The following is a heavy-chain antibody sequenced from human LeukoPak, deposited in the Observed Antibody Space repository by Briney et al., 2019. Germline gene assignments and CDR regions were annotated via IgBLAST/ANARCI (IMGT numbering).Heavy chain of an antibody. V-gene: IGHV3-23*01. CDR1: GFTFSSYA. CDR3: AKDGPAANYFDY. J-gene: IGHJ4*02. D-gene: IGHD2-15*01. CDR2: IIGSGGST. Sequence: PGGSLRLSCAASGFTFSSYAMSWVRQAPGKGLAWVSAIIGSGGSTYYADSVKGRFTISTDNSKNTLYLQMNSLRAEDTAVYYCAKDGPAANYFDYWGQGTLVTVSS.